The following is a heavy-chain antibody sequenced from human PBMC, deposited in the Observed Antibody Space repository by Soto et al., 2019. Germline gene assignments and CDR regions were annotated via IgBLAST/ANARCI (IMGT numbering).Heavy chain of an antibody. CDR1: EGTSVDRGCC. CDR3: ARQRTSGVTQAYFDV. D-gene: IGHD2-21*02. J-gene: IGHJ4*02. V-gene: IGHV4-39*01. Sequence: CSVVEGTSVDRGCCWSRIRKPPGKGLEWIGSIYYSGSTYNNPSLRSRVSMSIDTSKDQFSLKLKSVTAADTALYFCARQRTSGVTQAYFDVWGPGSLVTGSS. CDR2: IYYSGST.